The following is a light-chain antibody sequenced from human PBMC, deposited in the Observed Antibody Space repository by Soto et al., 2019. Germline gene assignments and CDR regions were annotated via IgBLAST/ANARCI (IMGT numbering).Light chain of an antibody. CDR2: MAS. J-gene: IGKJ2*01. CDR1: QSIGSW. Sequence: DIQMTQSPSTLSASVGDRVTITCRASQSIGSWLAWYQQKPGKAPKLLIYMASSLESGVPSRFTGSQSGTEFNLTISSLQPDDFATYYCQQYHSYSVTFGQGTKVDIK. V-gene: IGKV1-5*03. CDR3: QQYHSYSVT.